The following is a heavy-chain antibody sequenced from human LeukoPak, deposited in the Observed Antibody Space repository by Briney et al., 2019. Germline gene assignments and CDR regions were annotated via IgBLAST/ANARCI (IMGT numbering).Heavy chain of an antibody. CDR1: GFNVSSNY. CDR2: SYSGGST. V-gene: IGHV3-66*01. CDR3: ARGRPGYYFDY. J-gene: IGHJ4*02. Sequence: GGSLRFSCAASGFNVSSNYMSWVRQAPGKGLEWVSVSYSGGSTDYADSVKGRFTISRDNSKNTPYLQMNSLRAEDTAVYYCARGRPGYYFDYWGQGTLATVSS.